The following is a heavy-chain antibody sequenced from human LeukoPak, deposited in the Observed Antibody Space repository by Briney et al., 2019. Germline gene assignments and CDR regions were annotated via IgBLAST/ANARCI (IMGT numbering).Heavy chain of an antibody. CDR2: ISGSGGST. CDR1: GFTFSSYA. D-gene: IGHD4-17*01. J-gene: IGHJ3*02. V-gene: IGHV3-23*01. Sequence: PGGSLRLSCAASGFTFSSYAMSWVRQAPGKGLEWVSAISGSGGSTYYADSVKGRFTISRDNSKNTLYLQMNSLGAEDTAVYYCAKDTTSDGDYAFAFDIWGQGTMVTVSS. CDR3: AKDTTSDGDYAFAFDI.